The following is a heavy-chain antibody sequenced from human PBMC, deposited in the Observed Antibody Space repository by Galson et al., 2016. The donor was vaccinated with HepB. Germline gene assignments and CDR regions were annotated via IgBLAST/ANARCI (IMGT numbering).Heavy chain of an antibody. CDR2: IYDSGST. V-gene: IGHV4-59*01. Sequence: SETLSLTCTVSGGSISNSYWSWSRQPPGKGLEWIGCIYDSGSTSYNPSLKSRLTISADTSKNQFSLNLSSVTAADTAVYYCARNKVENLHYNGIDVWGQGTTVTVSS. CDR1: GGSISNSY. CDR3: ARNKVENLHYNGIDV. J-gene: IGHJ6*02. D-gene: IGHD1-26*01.